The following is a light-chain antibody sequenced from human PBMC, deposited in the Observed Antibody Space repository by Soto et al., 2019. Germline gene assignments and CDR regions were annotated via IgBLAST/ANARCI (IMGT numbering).Light chain of an antibody. V-gene: IGKV1-5*03. CDR2: KAS. Sequence: DIQMTQFPSTLSASVGDRVTITCRASQSIRSWLAWYQQKPGKAPNLLIYKASSLPSGVPSRFSGSGYGTEFTLSISSLQPDDIATYYCQQYDSYSTVGGGTKVQIK. J-gene: IGKJ4*01. CDR3: QQYDSYST. CDR1: QSIRSW.